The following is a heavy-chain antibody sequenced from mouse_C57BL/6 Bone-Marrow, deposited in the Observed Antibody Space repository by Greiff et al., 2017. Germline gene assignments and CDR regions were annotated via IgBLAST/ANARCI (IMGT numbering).Heavy chain of an antibody. V-gene: IGHV1-55*01. Sequence: QVQLQQPGAELVKPGASVKMSCKASGYTFTSYWITWVKQRPGQGLEWIGDINPGSGSTNYNEKFKSKATLTVDTSSRTAYMQLSSLTSEDSAVYYCARPYYSNYWYFDVWGTGTTVTVSS. CDR2: INPGSGST. CDR3: ARPYYSNYWYFDV. J-gene: IGHJ1*03. CDR1: GYTFTSYW. D-gene: IGHD2-5*01.